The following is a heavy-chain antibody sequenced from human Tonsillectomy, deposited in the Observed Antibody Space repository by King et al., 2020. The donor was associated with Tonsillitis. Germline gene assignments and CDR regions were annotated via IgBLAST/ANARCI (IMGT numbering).Heavy chain of an antibody. CDR1: GGSISSYY. V-gene: IGHV4-59*08. J-gene: IGHJ3*01. D-gene: IGHD3-22*01. Sequence: QLQESGPGLVKPSETLSLTCTVSGGSISSYYWSWIRQSPGKGLEWIGCVYYSGSANYNPSLKSRVTISVDTSKNQFSLKLSSVTAADTAVYYCARRLSGYYLDAFDVWGQGAMITVSS. CDR2: VYYSGSA. CDR3: ARRLSGYYLDAFDV.